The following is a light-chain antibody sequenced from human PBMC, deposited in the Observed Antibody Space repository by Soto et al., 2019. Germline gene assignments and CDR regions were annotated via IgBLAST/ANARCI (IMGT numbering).Light chain of an antibody. CDR3: QQYGNWPPET. V-gene: IGKV3-15*01. CDR2: GAS. J-gene: IGKJ3*01. CDR1: QTISTN. Sequence: EIVMTQSPATLSVSPGERATLSCRASQTISTNLAWYQQKPGQAPRIIIYGASTRATGIPARFSGSGSGTEFTLIISSLQSEDFAVYYCQQYGNWPPETFGPGTKVDMK.